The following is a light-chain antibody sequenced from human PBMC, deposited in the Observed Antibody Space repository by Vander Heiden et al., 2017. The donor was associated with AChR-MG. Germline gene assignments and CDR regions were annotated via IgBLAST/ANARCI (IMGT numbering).Light chain of an antibody. CDR1: QSLVYSDGNTY. CDR2: KVS. CDR3: MPEA. V-gene: IGKV2-30*01. Sequence: DVVMTQSPLSLPVTLGQPASISCRSSQSLVYSDGNTYLNWCQQRPGQSPRRLIYKVSNRDSGVPDRFSGSGSGTDFTLKISRVEAEDVGVYYCMPEAFGQGTKLEIK. J-gene: IGKJ2*01.